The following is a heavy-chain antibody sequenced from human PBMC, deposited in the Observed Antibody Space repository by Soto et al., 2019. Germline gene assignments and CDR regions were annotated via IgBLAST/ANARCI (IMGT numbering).Heavy chain of an antibody. CDR3: ARGGSGFWSGSKSRYYYYGMDV. D-gene: IGHD3-3*01. CDR1: GGTFSSYA. J-gene: IGHJ6*02. Sequence: GASVKVSCKASGGTFSSYAISWVRQAPGQGLEWMGGIIPIFGTANYAQKFQGRVTITADESTSTAYMELSSLRSEDTAVYYCARGGSGFWSGSKSRYYYYGMDVWGQGTTVTVSS. V-gene: IGHV1-69*13. CDR2: IIPIFGTA.